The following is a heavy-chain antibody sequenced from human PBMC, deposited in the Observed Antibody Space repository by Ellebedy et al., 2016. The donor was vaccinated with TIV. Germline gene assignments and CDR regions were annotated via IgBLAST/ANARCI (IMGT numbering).Heavy chain of an antibody. CDR1: GGSIGRYF. J-gene: IGHJ4*02. CDR2: VFSSGYT. CDR3: ARLPHVSVFGYFDY. Sequence: MPSETLSLTCSVSGGSIGRYFWTWIRQSPEKGLEWIGYVFSSGYTNYNPSLESRVTISIDTSKGQFSLRLTSVTAADTAVYYCARLPHVSVFGYFDYWGQGTLVTVSS. D-gene: IGHD2-8*01. V-gene: IGHV4-59*01.